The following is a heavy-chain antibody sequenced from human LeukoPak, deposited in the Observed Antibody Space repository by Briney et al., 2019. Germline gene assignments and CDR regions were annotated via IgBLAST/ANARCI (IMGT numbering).Heavy chain of an antibody. CDR2: IKQDGSEK. CDR1: GFTFSNYW. V-gene: IGHV3-7*05. CDR3: ARGVSGSYDY. Sequence: GGSLRLSCAASGFTFSNYWMNWVRQAPGKGLEWVANIKQDGSEKYYVDSVKGRFTISRDNAKNSLYVRMNSLRAEDTAVYYCARGVSGSYDYWGQGTLVTVSS. D-gene: IGHD1-26*01. J-gene: IGHJ4*02.